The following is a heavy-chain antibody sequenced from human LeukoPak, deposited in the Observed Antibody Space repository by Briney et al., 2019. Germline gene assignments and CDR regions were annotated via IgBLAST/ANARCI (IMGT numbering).Heavy chain of an antibody. J-gene: IGHJ5*02. CDR1: GGSISSSNW. Sequence: SETLSLTCAVSGGSISSSNWWTWVRQSPGKGLEWIGEIYHSGSTNYNPSLKSRITISVDTSKNQFSLKLSSVTAADTAVYYCARRGRRITMVRGVINWFDPWGQGTLVTVSS. CDR3: ARRGRRITMVRGVINWFDP. D-gene: IGHD3-10*01. CDR2: IYHSGST. V-gene: IGHV4-4*02.